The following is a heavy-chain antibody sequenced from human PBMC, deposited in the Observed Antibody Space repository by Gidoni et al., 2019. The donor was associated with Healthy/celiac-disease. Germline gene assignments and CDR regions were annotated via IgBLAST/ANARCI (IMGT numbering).Heavy chain of an antibody. CDR2: IGTAGDT. CDR1: GFTFSSYD. CDR3: ARVRGHNWFDP. J-gene: IGHJ5*02. V-gene: IGHV3-13*01. Sequence: EVQLVESGGGLVQPGGSLRLSCAASGFTFSSYDMHWVRQATGKGLEWVSAIGTAGDTYYPGSVKGRFTISRENAKNSLYLQMNSLRAGDTAVYYCARVRGHNWFDPWGQGTLVTVSS. D-gene: IGHD3-10*01.